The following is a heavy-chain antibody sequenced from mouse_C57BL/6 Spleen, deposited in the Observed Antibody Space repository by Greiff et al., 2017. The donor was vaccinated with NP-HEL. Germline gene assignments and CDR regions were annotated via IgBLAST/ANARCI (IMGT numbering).Heavy chain of an antibody. Sequence: VQLQQPGAELVMPGASVKLSCKASGYTFTSYWMHWVKQRPGQGLEWIGEIDPSDSYTNYNQKFKGKSTLTVDKSSSTAYMQLSSLTSEDSAVYYCARSDYGSSYEDYWGQGTTLTVSS. CDR1: GYTFTSYW. D-gene: IGHD1-1*01. V-gene: IGHV1-69*01. J-gene: IGHJ2*01. CDR3: ARSDYGSSYEDY. CDR2: IDPSDSYT.